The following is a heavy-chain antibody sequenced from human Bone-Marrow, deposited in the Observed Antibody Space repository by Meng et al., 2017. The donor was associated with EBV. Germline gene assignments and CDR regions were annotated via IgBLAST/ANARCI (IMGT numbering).Heavy chain of an antibody. CDR3: AASPGDPRAGIDS. CDR1: GYIVTTYA. D-gene: IGHD4-17*01. J-gene: IGHJ4*02. V-gene: IGHV1-3*01. Sequence: QGQLVHSGAGLKKPGASVKVFCKGPGYIVTTYAIHWVRQAPGQRLEWMGWINAAIANTKYSQRLHDRLTITSDTSANTVYMELSSLTSEDTALYYCAASPGDPRAGIDSWGQGTLVTVSS. CDR2: INAAIANT.